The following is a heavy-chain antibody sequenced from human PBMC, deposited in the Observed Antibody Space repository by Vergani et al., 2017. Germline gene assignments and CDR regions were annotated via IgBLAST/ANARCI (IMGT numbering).Heavy chain of an antibody. CDR1: GYTLTELS. V-gene: IGHV1-2*02. Sequence: QVQLVQSGAEVKKPGASVKVSCKVSGYTLTELSMHWVRQAPGKGLEWMGWINPNSGGTNYAQKFQGRVTMTRDTSISTAYMELSRLRSDDTAVYYCARDRSPYSLDAFDIWGQGTMVTVSS. J-gene: IGHJ3*02. CDR2: INPNSGGT. CDR3: ARDRSPYSLDAFDI. D-gene: IGHD2-21*01.